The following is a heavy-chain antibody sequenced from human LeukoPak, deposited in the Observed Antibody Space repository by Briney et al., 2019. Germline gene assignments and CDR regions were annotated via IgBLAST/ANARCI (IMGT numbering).Heavy chain of an antibody. CDR1: GGSIGNYY. J-gene: IGHJ6*02. V-gene: IGHV4-59*01. Sequence: SETLSLTCIVSGGSIGNYYWNWIRQPPGKGLEWIGYTSYSGNTIYNPSLKSRVTISIDPFKNQLSLKVTSVTAADTAVYYCARDHGYFGMDVWGQGATVTISS. CDR2: TSYSGNT. CDR3: ARDHGYFGMDV.